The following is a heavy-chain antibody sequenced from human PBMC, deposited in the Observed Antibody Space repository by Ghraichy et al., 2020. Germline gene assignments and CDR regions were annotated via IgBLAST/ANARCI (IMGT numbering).Heavy chain of an antibody. CDR1: GYTFTSYG. CDR2: ISAYNGNT. CDR3: ANTPGYCSGGSCYYGDYGMDV. Sequence: ASVKVSCKASGYTFTSYGINWVRQAPGQGLEWMGWISAYNGNTNYAQKLQGRVTMTTDTSTSTAYMELGSLRSDDTAVYYCANTPGYCSGGSCYYGDYGMDVWGQGTTVTVSS. J-gene: IGHJ6*02. V-gene: IGHV1-18*01. D-gene: IGHD2-15*01.